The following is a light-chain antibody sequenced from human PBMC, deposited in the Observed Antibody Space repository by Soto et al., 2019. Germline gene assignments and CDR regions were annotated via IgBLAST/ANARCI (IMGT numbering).Light chain of an antibody. Sequence: QSVLTQPPSASGTPGQRVTISCSGSSSNIGSNYVFWYQHLPGTAPKLLIYRNNQRPSGVPDRFSGSKSGTSASLAISGLRSEDETDYYCAAWDDSLSGVVFGGGTKLKVL. CDR2: RNN. CDR3: AAWDDSLSGVV. CDR1: SSNIGSNY. J-gene: IGLJ2*01. V-gene: IGLV1-47*01.